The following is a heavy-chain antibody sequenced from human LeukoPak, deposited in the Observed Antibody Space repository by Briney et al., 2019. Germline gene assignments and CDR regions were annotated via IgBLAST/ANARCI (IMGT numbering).Heavy chain of an antibody. D-gene: IGHD2-15*01. CDR1: GFTLTNHG. CDR3: AKDYCRDGNCPFPFLDS. V-gene: IGHV3-23*01. Sequence: GGSLRLSCAVSGFTLTNHGVSWVRQAPGKGLEWVSIITGTGGRYYGDSVKGRLTLSRDNSKNTVYMQMSSLRAEDTATHYCAKDYCRDGNCPFPFLDSWGQGTLVTVSS. CDR2: ITGTGGR. J-gene: IGHJ4*02.